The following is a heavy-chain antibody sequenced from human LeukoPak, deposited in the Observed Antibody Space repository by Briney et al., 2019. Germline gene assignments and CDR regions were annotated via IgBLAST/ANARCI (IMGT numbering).Heavy chain of an antibody. CDR3: ARSYDSSGYYIGNWFDP. Sequence: SETLSLTCIVSGASVSSGGYYWSWIRQPPGKGLEWIGYIYYNGNTYYNPSLKSRVTISVDTSKNQFSLWLNSVTAADMAVYYCARSYDSSGYYIGNWFDPWGQGTLVTVSS. J-gene: IGHJ5*02. CDR1: GASVSSGGYY. V-gene: IGHV4-31*03. D-gene: IGHD3-22*01. CDR2: IYYNGNT.